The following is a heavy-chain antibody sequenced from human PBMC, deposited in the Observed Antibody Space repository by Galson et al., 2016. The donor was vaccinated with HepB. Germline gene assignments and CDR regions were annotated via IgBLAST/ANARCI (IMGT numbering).Heavy chain of an antibody. V-gene: IGHV3-9*01. D-gene: IGHD3-22*01. Sequence: SLRLSCAASGFTFDDYAMHWVRQAPGKGLEWVSGVSWNSGTTAYADSVKGRFTISRDNAKNSLYLRMNSLRAEDTALYYCAKKGYDSSGYYYFDYWGQGTLVTVSS. CDR1: GFTFDDYA. J-gene: IGHJ4*02. CDR2: VSWNSGTT. CDR3: AKKGYDSSGYYYFDY.